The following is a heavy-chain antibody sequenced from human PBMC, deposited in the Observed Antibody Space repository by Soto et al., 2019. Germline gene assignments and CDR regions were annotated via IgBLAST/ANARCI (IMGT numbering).Heavy chain of an antibody. D-gene: IGHD3-22*01. CDR2: IIPIFGTA. Sequence: ASVKVSCKASGGTFSSYAISWVRQAPGQGLEWMGGIIPIFGTANYAQKFQGRVTITADESTSTAYMELSSLRSEDTAVYYCARDKKYYYDSSGYSWAFDIWGQGTMVTVSS. CDR3: ARDKKYYYDSSGYSWAFDI. J-gene: IGHJ3*02. CDR1: GGTFSSYA. V-gene: IGHV1-69*13.